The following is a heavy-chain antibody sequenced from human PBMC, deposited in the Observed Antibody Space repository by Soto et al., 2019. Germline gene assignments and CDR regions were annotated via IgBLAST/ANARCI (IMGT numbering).Heavy chain of an antibody. J-gene: IGHJ6*02. CDR1: GGSISGYY. D-gene: IGHD3-22*01. V-gene: IGHV4-34*01. Sequence: SETLSLTCTVSGGSISGYYWSWVRKPPGKGLEWIGEIYHSGSTNYNPSLKSRVTISVDKSKNQFSLKLSSVTAADTAVYYCARSPDSSGYYPRWYYYGMDVWGQGTTVTVSS. CDR2: IYHSGST. CDR3: ARSPDSSGYYPRWYYYGMDV.